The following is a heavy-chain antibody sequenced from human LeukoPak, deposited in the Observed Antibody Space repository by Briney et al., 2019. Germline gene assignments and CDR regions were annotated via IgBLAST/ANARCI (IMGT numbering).Heavy chain of an antibody. V-gene: IGHV3-66*01. J-gene: IGHJ5*02. CDR3: ARGAAAGSLDWFDP. D-gene: IGHD6-13*01. CDR1: GFTVSSNY. CDR2: IYSGGST. Sequence: TGGSLRLSCAASGFTVSSNYMSWVRQAPGKGLEWASVIYSGGSTDYADSVKGRFTISRDNSKNTLYLQMNSLRADDTAVYYCARGAAAGSLDWFDPWGQGTLVTVSS.